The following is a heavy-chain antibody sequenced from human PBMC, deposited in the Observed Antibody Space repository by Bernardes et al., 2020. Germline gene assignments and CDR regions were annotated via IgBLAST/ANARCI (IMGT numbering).Heavy chain of an antibody. Sequence: SETLSLTCAVYGGSFSGYYWSWIRQPPGKGLEWIGEINHSGSTNYNPSLKSRVTISVDTSKNQFSLKLSSVTAADTAVYYCARVLALRSGWYYFDYWGQGTLVTVSS. V-gene: IGHV4-34*01. CDR1: GGSFSGYY. CDR2: INHSGST. CDR3: ARVLALRSGWYYFDY. D-gene: IGHD6-19*01. J-gene: IGHJ4*02.